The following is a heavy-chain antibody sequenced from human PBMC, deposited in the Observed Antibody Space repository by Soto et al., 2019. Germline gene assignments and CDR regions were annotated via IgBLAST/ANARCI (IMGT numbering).Heavy chain of an antibody. CDR3: ARGTTTSAFSAMDV. J-gene: IGHJ6*02. CDR1: GFTFSNNA. Sequence: QVQLVESGGGVVQPGRSLRLSCAASGFTFSNNAMDWVRQAPGKGLEWVAVISYDGSNKYIAESVKGRFTISRDNSKNTLFLQMNNLRAEDTAVYYCARGTTTSAFSAMDVWCPGTTVTVSS. V-gene: IGHV3-30-3*01. D-gene: IGHD1-1*01. CDR2: ISYDGSNK.